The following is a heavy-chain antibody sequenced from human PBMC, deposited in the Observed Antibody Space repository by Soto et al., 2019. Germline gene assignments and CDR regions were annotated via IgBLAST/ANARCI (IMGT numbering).Heavy chain of an antibody. Sequence: PGGSLRLSCAASGFTFSNAWMSWVRQAPGKGLEWVGRIKSKTDGGTTDYAAPVKGRFTISRDDSKNTLYLQMNSLKTEDTAVYYCTTDPAYYYGSGSYYAYYYYYYGMDVWGQGTTVTVSS. CDR1: GFTFSNAW. V-gene: IGHV3-15*01. D-gene: IGHD3-10*01. CDR2: IKSKTDGGTT. J-gene: IGHJ6*02. CDR3: TTDPAYYYGSGSYYAYYYYYYGMDV.